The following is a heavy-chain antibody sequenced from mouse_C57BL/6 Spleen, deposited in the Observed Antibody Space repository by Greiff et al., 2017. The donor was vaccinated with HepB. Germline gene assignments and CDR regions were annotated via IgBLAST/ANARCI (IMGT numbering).Heavy chain of an antibody. CDR2: IYPGNSDT. J-gene: IGHJ4*01. Sequence: VQLQQSGTVLARPGASVKMSCKTSGYTFTSYWMHWVKQRPGQGLEWIGAIYPGNSDTSYNQKFKGKAKLTAVTSASTAYMELSSLTNEDSSVYYCTREGQLRGYAMDYWGQGTSVTVSS. D-gene: IGHD3-2*02. V-gene: IGHV1-5*01. CDR1: GYTFTSYW. CDR3: TREGQLRGYAMDY.